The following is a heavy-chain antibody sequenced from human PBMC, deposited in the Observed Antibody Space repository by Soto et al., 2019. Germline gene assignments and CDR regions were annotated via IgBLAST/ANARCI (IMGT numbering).Heavy chain of an antibody. CDR2: IYYSGST. CDR1: GCSIHSYY. J-gene: IGHJ5*02. CDR3: ARDWNRGSSWYGPFDP. V-gene: IGHV4-59*01. Sequence: SGTRSLTCTVSGCSIHSYYWSWIRQPPGKGLEWIGYIYYSGSTNYNPSLKSRVTISVDTSKNQFSLKLSSVTAADTAVYYCARDWNRGSSWYGPFDPWGQGTLVTVSS. D-gene: IGHD6-13*01.